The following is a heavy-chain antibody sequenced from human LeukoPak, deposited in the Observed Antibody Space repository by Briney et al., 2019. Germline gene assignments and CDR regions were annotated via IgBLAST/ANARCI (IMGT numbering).Heavy chain of an antibody. CDR2: IVVGSGNT. V-gene: IGHV1-58*01. CDR1: GFTFTSSA. J-gene: IGHJ6*04. D-gene: IGHD2-15*01. Sequence: SVKVSCKASGFTFTSSAVRWVRQARGQRLEWIGWIVVGSGNTNYAQKFQERVTITRDMSTSTAYMGLSSLRSEDTAVYYCAAGYCSGGSCYSDYYYGMDVWGKGPTVTVSS. CDR3: AAGYCSGGSCYSDYYYGMDV.